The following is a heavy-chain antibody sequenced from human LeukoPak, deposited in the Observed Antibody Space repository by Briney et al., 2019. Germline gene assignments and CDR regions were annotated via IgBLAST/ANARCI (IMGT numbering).Heavy chain of an antibody. CDR1: GYTFTSYG. CDR2: ISAYNGNT. Sequence: ASVKVSCKASGYTFTSYGISWVRQAPGQGLEWMGWISAYNGNTNYAQKLQGRVTMTTDTSTSTAYMELRSLRSDDTAVYYCAKSYNYYYYMDVWGKGTTVTVSS. V-gene: IGHV1-18*01. J-gene: IGHJ6*03. CDR3: AKSYNYYYYMDV.